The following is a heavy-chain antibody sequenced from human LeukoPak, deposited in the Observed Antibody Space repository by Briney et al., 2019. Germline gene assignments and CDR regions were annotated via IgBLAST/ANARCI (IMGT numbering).Heavy chain of an antibody. Sequence: SLKVSFKASGGTFSSYAISSVRQAPGQGLEWMGGIIPIFGTANYAQKFQGRVTITADESTSTAYMELSSLRSEDTAVYYCARDRLPVSSTSSYYYYYGMDVWGQGTTVTVPS. D-gene: IGHD2-2*01. CDR2: IIPIFGTA. CDR3: ARDRLPVSSTSSYYYYYGMDV. CDR1: GGTFSSYA. V-gene: IGHV1-69*13. J-gene: IGHJ6*02.